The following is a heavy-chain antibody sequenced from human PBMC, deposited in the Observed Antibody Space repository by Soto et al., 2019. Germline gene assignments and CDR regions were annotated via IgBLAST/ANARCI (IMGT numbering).Heavy chain of an antibody. CDR1: GGSISSYY. J-gene: IGHJ4*02. V-gene: IGHV4-59*01. CDR2: IYYSGST. D-gene: IGHD4-4*01. CDR3: AREYSNYVSYYFDY. Sequence: QVQLQESGPGLVKPSETLSLTCTVSGGSISSYYWSWIRQPPGKGLEWIGHIYYSGSTNYNPSLKSRVTISVDTSKNQFSLKLSSVTAADTDVYYCAREYSNYVSYYFDYWGQGTLVTVSS.